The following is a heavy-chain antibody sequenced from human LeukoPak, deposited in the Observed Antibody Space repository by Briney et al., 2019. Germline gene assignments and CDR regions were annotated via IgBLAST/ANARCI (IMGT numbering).Heavy chain of an antibody. CDR2: INPNSGGT. J-gene: IGHJ4*02. Sequence: ASVKVSCKASGYTFTGYYMHWVRQAPGQGLEWMGRINPNSGGTNYAQKFQGRVTMTRDTSISTAYMELSRLRSDDTAVYYCARDLWYYYDSSGYGYWGQGTLVTVSS. CDR3: ARDLWYYYDSSGYGY. D-gene: IGHD3-22*01. V-gene: IGHV1-2*06. CDR1: GYTFTGYY.